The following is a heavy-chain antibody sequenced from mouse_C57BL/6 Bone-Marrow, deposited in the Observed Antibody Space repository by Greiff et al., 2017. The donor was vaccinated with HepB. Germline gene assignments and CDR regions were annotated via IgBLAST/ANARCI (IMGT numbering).Heavy chain of an antibody. Sequence: DVKLVESGGGLVQSGRSLRLSCATSGFTFSDFYMEWVRQAPGKGLEWIAASRNKANDYTTEYSASVKVRFSVSRDTSQSILYLQMNALRAEDTAIYYCARGYDYDAMDYWGQGTSVTVSS. CDR2: SRNKANDYTT. V-gene: IGHV7-1*01. CDR3: ARGYDYDAMDY. J-gene: IGHJ4*01. CDR1: GFTFSDFY.